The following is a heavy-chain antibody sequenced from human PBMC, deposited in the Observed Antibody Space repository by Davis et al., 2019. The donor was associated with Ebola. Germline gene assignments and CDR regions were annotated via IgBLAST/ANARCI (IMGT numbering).Heavy chain of an antibody. V-gene: IGHV3-48*02. CDR1: GFTFSSYS. CDR3: AREDLQLVDYGMDV. Sequence: GESLKISCAASGFTFSSYSMNWVRQAPGKGLEWVSYISSSSSTIYYADSVKGRFTISRDNAKNSLYLQMNSLRDEDTAVYYCAREDLQLVDYGMDVWGQGTTVTVSS. J-gene: IGHJ6*02. CDR2: ISSSSSTI. D-gene: IGHD6-13*01.